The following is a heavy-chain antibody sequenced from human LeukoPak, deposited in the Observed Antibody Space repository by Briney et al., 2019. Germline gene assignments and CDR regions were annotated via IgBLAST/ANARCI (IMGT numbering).Heavy chain of an antibody. V-gene: IGHV3-30*18. CDR2: ISYDGSNR. CDR1: GFTFSSYG. J-gene: IGHJ3*02. CDR3: AKDNSPVNRKRYYYDSSGYIGGAFDI. D-gene: IGHD3-22*01. Sequence: TGGSLRLSCATSGFTFSSYGMHWVRQAPGKGLEWVAVISYDGSNRFYADSVKGRFTISRDNSKNTLYLQMNSLRAEDTAVYYCAKDNSPVNRKRYYYDSSGYIGGAFDIWGQGTMVTVSS.